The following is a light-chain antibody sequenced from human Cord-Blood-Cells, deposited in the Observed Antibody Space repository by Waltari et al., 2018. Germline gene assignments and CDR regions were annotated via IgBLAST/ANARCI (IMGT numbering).Light chain of an antibody. CDR3: QQRSNWPPIT. CDR2: DAS. CDR1: QSVSSY. J-gene: IGKJ5*01. Sequence: EIVSTQSPATLSLSPGERATLSCRASQSVSSYLAWYQQKPGQAPRLLIYDASNRATCIPARFSGSGSGTDFTLTNSSLEPEDFAVDYCQQRSNWPPITFGQGTRLEIK. V-gene: IGKV3-11*01.